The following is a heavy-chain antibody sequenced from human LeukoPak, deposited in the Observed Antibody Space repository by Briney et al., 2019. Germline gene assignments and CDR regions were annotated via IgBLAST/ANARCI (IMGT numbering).Heavy chain of an antibody. D-gene: IGHD4-17*01. Sequence: GASVKVSCKVSGYTLTELSMHWVRQAPGQGLEWMGWINPNSGGTNYAQKFQGRVTMTRDTSISTAYMELSRLRSDDTAVYYCARMVDWGDYVFDYWGQGTLVTVSS. CDR3: ARMVDWGDYVFDY. CDR2: INPNSGGT. V-gene: IGHV1-2*02. CDR1: GYTLTELS. J-gene: IGHJ4*02.